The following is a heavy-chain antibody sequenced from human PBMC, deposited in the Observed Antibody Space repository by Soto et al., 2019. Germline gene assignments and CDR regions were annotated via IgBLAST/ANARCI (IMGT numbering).Heavy chain of an antibody. CDR3: ERVAYGDYHADY. CDR1: GYTFTSYG. D-gene: IGHD4-17*01. Sequence: GASVKVSCKASGYTFTSYGVSWVRQAPGQGLEWMGWVSAGKGYTNYAQKFQGRVTMTTVTSTSTVYMEVGSLTSDDTAVYYCERVAYGDYHADYWGQGTLVTVSS. CDR2: VSAGKGYT. J-gene: IGHJ4*02. V-gene: IGHV1-18*01.